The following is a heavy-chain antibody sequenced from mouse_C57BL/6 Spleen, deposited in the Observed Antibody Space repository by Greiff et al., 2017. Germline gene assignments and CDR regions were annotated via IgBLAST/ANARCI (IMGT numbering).Heavy chain of an antibody. V-gene: IGHV1-64*01. CDR3: ARSSSIVTCYFDY. CDR2: IHPNSGST. Sequence: QVQLQQPGAELVKPGASVKLSCKASGYTFTSYWMHWVKQRPGQGLEWIGMIHPNSGSTNYNEKFKSKATLTVDKSSSTAYMQLSSLTSEDAAVYYCARSSSIVTCYFDYWGQGTTLTVSS. D-gene: IGHD2-5*01. CDR1: GYTFTSYW. J-gene: IGHJ2*01.